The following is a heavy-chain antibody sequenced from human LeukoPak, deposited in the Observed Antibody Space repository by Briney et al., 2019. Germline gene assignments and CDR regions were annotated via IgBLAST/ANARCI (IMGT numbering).Heavy chain of an antibody. Sequence: HPGGSLRLSCAASGFTFSSYSMNWVRQAPGKGLEWVSYISSSSSTIYYADSVKGRFTISRDNAKNSLYLQMNSLRAEDTAVYYCARDSGSYRRYFDYWGQGTLVTVSS. J-gene: IGHJ4*02. D-gene: IGHD1-26*01. V-gene: IGHV3-48*01. CDR1: GFTFSSYS. CDR2: ISSSSSTI. CDR3: ARDSGSYRRYFDY.